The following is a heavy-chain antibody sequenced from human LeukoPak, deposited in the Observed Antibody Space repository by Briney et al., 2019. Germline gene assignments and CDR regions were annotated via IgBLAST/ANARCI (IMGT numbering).Heavy chain of an antibody. Sequence: GGSLRLSCAASGFTFSSSAMSWVRQAPGKGLEWVAVISYDGSNKYYADSVKGRFTISRDNSKNTLYLQMNSLRAEDTAVYYCAKDLVAFRVTAIPFDYWGQGTLVTVSS. J-gene: IGHJ4*02. V-gene: IGHV3-30*18. D-gene: IGHD2-21*02. CDR3: AKDLVAFRVTAIPFDY. CDR1: GFTFSSSA. CDR2: ISYDGSNK.